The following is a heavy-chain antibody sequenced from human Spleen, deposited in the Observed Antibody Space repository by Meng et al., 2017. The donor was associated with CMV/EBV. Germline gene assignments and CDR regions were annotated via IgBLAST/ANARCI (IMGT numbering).Heavy chain of an antibody. CDR1: GFIFTTYA. Sequence: GESLKISCAASGFIFTTYAMHWVRQAPGKGLEWVSAISGSGGSTYYADSVKGRFTISRDNSKNTLYLQMNSLRAEDTAVYYCAKNGYGVKRDYFDYWGQGTLVTVSS. J-gene: IGHJ4*02. V-gene: IGHV3-23*01. CDR3: AKNGYGVKRDYFDY. D-gene: IGHD4-17*01. CDR2: ISGSGGST.